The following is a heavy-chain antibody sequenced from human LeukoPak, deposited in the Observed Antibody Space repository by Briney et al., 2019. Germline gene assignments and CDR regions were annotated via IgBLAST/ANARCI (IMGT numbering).Heavy chain of an antibody. CDR2: IRSKASNYAA. D-gene: IGHD2-21*02. CDR1: GFTFSGST. CDR3: TPQLTYCGGDCYYFDY. Sequence: GGSLKLSCAASGFTFSGSTMHWVRQASGKGLEWVGHIRSKASNYAAAYAASVQGRFIVSRDDSKNTAFLQMNSLRTEDTAVYYCTPQLTYCGGDCYYFDYWGQGTLVTVSS. J-gene: IGHJ4*02. V-gene: IGHV3-73*01.